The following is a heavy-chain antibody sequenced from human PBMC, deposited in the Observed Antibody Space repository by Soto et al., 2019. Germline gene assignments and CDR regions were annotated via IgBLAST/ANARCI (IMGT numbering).Heavy chain of an antibody. V-gene: IGHV4-34*01. D-gene: IGHD3-22*01. J-gene: IGHJ4*02. CDR3: ARGRRMRFYYDSSGYYYFDY. Sequence: PSETLSLTCAVYGGSFSGYYWSWIRQPPGKGLEWIGEINHSGSTNYNPSLKSRVTISVDTSKNQFSLKLSSVTAADTAVYYCARGRRMRFYYDSSGYYYFDYWGQGTLVTVSS. CDR2: INHSGST. CDR1: GGSFSGYY.